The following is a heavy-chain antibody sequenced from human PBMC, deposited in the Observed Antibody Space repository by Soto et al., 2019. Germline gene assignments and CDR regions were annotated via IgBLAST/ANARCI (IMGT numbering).Heavy chain of an antibody. D-gene: IGHD4-4*01. Sequence: GGSLRLSCAASGFTFSSYDMHWVRQATGKGLEWVSAIGTAGDPYYPGSVKGRFTISRENAKNSLYLQMNSLRAGDTAVYYCARAVPLQSHYYYYMDVWGKGTTVTGSS. CDR3: ARAVPLQSHYYYYMDV. CDR2: IGTAGDP. J-gene: IGHJ6*03. CDR1: GFTFSSYD. V-gene: IGHV3-13*05.